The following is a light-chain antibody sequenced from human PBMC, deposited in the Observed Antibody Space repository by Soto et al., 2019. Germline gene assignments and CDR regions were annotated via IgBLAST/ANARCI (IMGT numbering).Light chain of an antibody. CDR2: DVS. V-gene: IGLV2-11*01. Sequence: QSALTQPRSVSGSPGQSVTISCTGTSSDVGGYVSWYQQHPGKAPKLMIYDVSKRPSGVPDRFSGSKSGNTASLTISGLQAEDEADYYCCSYAGSYTLFGGGTKVTVL. J-gene: IGLJ2*01. CDR1: SSDVGGY. CDR3: CSYAGSYTL.